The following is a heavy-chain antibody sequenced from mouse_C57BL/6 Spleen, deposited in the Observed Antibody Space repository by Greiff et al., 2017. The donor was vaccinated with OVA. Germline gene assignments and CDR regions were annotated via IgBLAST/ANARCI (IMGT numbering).Heavy chain of an antibody. CDR3: AVVYGNYWFAY. Sequence: QVHVKQPGAELVKPGASVKLSCKASGYTFTSYWMQWVKQRPGQGLEWIGEIDPSDSYTNYNQKFKGKATLTVDTSSSTAYMQLSSLTSEDSAVYYCAVVYGNYWFAYWGQGTLVTVSA. V-gene: IGHV1-50*01. J-gene: IGHJ3*01. CDR1: GYTFTSYW. CDR2: IDPSDSYT. D-gene: IGHD2-1*01.